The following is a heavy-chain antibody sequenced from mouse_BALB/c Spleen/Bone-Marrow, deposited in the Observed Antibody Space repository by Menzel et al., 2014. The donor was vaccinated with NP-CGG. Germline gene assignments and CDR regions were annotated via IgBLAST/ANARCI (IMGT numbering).Heavy chain of an antibody. J-gene: IGHJ4*01. CDR1: GYSITRGYY. V-gene: IGHV3-6*02. CDR3: ARYGNYNAMDY. CDR2: ISYDGSN. Sequence: VQLQQSGPGLVKPSQSLSLTCSVTGYSITRGYYWNWIRQFPGNKLEWMGYISYDGSNNYNPSLKNRISITRDTSKNQFFLKLNSVTTEDTATYYCARYGNYNAMDYWGQGTSVTVSS. D-gene: IGHD2-1*01.